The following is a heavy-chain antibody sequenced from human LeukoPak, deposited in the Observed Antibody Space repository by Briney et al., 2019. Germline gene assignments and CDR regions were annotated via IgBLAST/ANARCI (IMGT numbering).Heavy chain of an antibody. D-gene: IGHD2-2*01. V-gene: IGHV1-18*01. Sequence: GASVKVSCKASGYTFTSYGTSWVRQAPGQGLEWMGWISAYNGNTNYTQKVQGRVTMTTDTSTSTAYMELRSLRSDDTAVYYCARDSVGYCSSTSCWLNAFDIWGQGTMVTVSS. CDR3: ARDSVGYCSSTSCWLNAFDI. J-gene: IGHJ3*02. CDR2: ISAYNGNT. CDR1: GYTFTSYG.